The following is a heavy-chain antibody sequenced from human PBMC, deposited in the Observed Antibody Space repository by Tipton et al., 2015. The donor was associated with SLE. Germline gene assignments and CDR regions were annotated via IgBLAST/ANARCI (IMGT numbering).Heavy chain of an antibody. CDR3: ARRRPGHGDPFDF. V-gene: IGHV4-4*07. CDR2: LYGSGGPT. CDR1: GDSVGTNY. J-gene: IGHJ4*02. Sequence: TLSLTCTVSGDSVGTNYWNWIRQPAGKGLEWIGRLYGSGGPTHYNPSLEGRVTVSVDTSQNQVSLKLTSVTAADTAVYYCARRRPGHGDPFDFWGQGTLVTVSS.